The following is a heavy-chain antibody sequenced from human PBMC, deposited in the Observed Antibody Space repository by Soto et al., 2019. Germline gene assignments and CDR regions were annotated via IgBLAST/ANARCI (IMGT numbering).Heavy chain of an antibody. V-gene: IGHV4-31*03. CDR2: IYYSGSA. Sequence: LSLTCTVSGGSIRSGGYYWSWIRQHPVKGLEWLGYIYYSGSAYSIPSLESRLIISRDKSKNQFSLTLTSVTTADAAVYYCARGAGSSWYWYFDFWGQGIQVTVSS. CDR1: GGSIRSGGYY. J-gene: IGHJ4*02. CDR3: ARGAGSSWYWYFDF. D-gene: IGHD6-13*01.